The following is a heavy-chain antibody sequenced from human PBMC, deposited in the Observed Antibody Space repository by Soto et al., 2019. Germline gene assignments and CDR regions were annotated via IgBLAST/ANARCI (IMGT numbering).Heavy chain of an antibody. Sequence: SETLSLTCAVSGYSISSGYYWGWIRQPPGKGLEWIGSIYHSGSTYYNPSLKSRVTISVDTSKNQFSLKLSSVTAADTAVYYCARASSSWSLYYYYGMDVWGQGTTVTVSS. D-gene: IGHD6-13*01. CDR3: ARASSSWSLYYYYGMDV. V-gene: IGHV4-38-2*01. J-gene: IGHJ6*02. CDR2: IYHSGST. CDR1: GYSISSGYY.